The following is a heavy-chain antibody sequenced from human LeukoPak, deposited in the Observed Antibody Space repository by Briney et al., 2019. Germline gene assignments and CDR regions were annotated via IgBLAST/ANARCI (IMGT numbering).Heavy chain of an antibody. J-gene: IGHJ3*02. CDR2: INPNSGGT. CDR1: GYTFTGYY. D-gene: IGHD4/OR15-4a*01. Sequence: ASVKVSCKASGYTFTGYYMHWVRQAPGQGLEWMGWINPNSGGTNYAQKFQGRVTMTRDTSISTAYMELSRLRSDDTAVYYCARLLTNYYAFGIWGQGTMVTVSS. CDR3: ARLLTNYYAFGI. V-gene: IGHV1-2*02.